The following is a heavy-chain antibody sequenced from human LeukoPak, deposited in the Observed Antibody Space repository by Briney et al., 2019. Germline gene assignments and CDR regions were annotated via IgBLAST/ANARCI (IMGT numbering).Heavy chain of an antibody. V-gene: IGHV4-34*01. Sequence: PSETLSLTCAVYGGSFSGYYWSWLRQPPGKGLEWIGEINHSGSTNYNPSLTSRVTISVDTSKNQFSLKLSSVTAADTAVYYCARGPFRSGYITIFGVVMNGRFDYWGQGTLVTVSS. CDR2: INHSGST. J-gene: IGHJ4*02. CDR3: ARGPFRSGYITIFGVVMNGRFDY. CDR1: GGSFSGYY. D-gene: IGHD3-3*01.